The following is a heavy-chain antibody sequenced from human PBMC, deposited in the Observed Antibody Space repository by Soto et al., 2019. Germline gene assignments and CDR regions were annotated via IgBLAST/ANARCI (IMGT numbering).Heavy chain of an antibody. D-gene: IGHD4-17*01. CDR3: ARDHGDYAGWFDP. CDR2: ISSSGSTI. CDR1: GFTFSIYG. J-gene: IGHJ5*02. V-gene: IGHV3-48*04. Sequence: GGSLRLSCSASGFTFSIYGMHWVRQAPGKGLEWVSYISSSGSTIYYADSVKGRFTISRDNAKNSLYLQMNSLRAEDTAVYYCARDHGDYAGWFDPWGQGTLVTVSS.